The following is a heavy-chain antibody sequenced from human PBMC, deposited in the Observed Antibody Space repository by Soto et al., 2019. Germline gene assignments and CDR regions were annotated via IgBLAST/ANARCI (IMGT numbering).Heavy chain of an antibody. CDR1: GFTFSDHY. J-gene: IGHJ4*02. D-gene: IGHD6-13*01. Sequence: EVQLVESGGGLVQPGGSLRLSCAASGFTFSDHYIDWVRQAPGKGLEWVGRSRDKANSYTTEYAASVKGRFTISRDDSTNLLYLQMNSLKTEDTAVYYCAKVASSPQTRDFDYWGQGTLVTVSS. CDR3: AKVASSPQTRDFDY. CDR2: SRDKANSYTT. V-gene: IGHV3-72*01.